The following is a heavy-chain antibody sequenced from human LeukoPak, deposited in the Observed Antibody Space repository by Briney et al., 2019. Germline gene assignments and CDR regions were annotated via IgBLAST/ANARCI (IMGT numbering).Heavy chain of an antibody. D-gene: IGHD2-2*01. CDR1: GFTFSNAW. CDR3: TTGLTYQLLNYYYYYGMDV. J-gene: IGHJ6*02. V-gene: IGHV3-15*01. CDR2: IKSKTDGGTT. Sequence: GGSLRLSCAASGFTFSNAWMSWVRQAPGKGLEWVGRIKSKTDGGTTDYAAPVKGRFTISRDDSKNTLYLQMNSLKTEDTAVYYCTTGLTYQLLNYYYYYGMDVWGQGTTVTVSS.